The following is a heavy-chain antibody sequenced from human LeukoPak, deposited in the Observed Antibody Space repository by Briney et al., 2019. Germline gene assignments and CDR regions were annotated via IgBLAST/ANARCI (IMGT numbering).Heavy chain of an antibody. J-gene: IGHJ3*02. D-gene: IGHD3-16*02. V-gene: IGHV3-33*01. Sequence: GGSLRLSCAASGFTFSSYGMHWVRQAPGKGLEWVAVIWYDGRYKFYADSLKGRFTISRDNSKNTLYLQMNSLRAEDTAVYYCARVNRGDAFDIWGQGTLVTVSS. CDR1: GFTFSSYG. CDR3: ARVNRGDAFDI. CDR2: IWYDGRYK.